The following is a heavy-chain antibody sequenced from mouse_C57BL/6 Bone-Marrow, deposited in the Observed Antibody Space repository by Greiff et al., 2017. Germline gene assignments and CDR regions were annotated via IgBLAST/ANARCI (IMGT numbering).Heavy chain of an antibody. Sequence: EVQLQESGGGLVKPGGSLKLSCAASGFTFSSYAMSWVRQTPEKRLEWVATISDGGSYTYYPDNVKGRFTISSDNAKNNLYMQMSHLKSEDTAMYYCARLDYYAMDYWGQGTSVTVSS. CDR1: GFTFSSYA. CDR2: ISDGGSYT. V-gene: IGHV5-4*01. CDR3: ARLDYYAMDY. J-gene: IGHJ4*01.